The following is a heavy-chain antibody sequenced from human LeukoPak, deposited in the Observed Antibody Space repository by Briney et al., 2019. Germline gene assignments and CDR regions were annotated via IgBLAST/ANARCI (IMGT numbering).Heavy chain of an antibody. V-gene: IGHV4-59*01. CDR2: IFHSGST. Sequence: NPSETLSLTCTVSGGSISSYYWSWIRQPPGKGLEWIGYIFHSGSTNYNPSLKSRVTISVDTSKNQFSLNLRSLTAADTAIYYCARHSDCSGVTCHKAPWFDPWGQGTLVTVSS. J-gene: IGHJ5*02. CDR1: GGSISSYY. D-gene: IGHD2-15*01. CDR3: ARHSDCSGVTCHKAPWFDP.